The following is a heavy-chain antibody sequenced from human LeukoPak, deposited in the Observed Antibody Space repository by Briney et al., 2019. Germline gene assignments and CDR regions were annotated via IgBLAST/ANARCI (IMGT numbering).Heavy chain of an antibody. CDR1: GFTFGDYA. Sequence: PGRSLRLSCTASGFTFGDYAMSWVRRAPGKGLEWVGFIRSKAYGGTTEYAASVKGRFTISRDDSKSIAYLQMNSLKTEDTAVYYCTRDFVDTAMVLWDYWGQGTLVTVSS. J-gene: IGHJ4*02. V-gene: IGHV3-49*04. D-gene: IGHD5-18*01. CDR3: TRDFVDTAMVLWDY. CDR2: IRSKAYGGTT.